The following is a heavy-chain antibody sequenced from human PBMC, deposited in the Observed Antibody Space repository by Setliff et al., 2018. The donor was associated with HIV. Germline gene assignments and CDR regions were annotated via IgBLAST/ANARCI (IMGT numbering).Heavy chain of an antibody. D-gene: IGHD6-13*01. J-gene: IGHJ4*02. CDR1: GYSINSGYY. V-gene: IGHV4-38-2*02. CDR2: IYTSRGT. Sequence: SETLSLTCTVFGYSINSGYYWGWIRQSPGKGLEWIGYIYTSRGTNYNHSLRTRVIISVDTSNQFSLKLSSVTAADAAAYYCARSPSYRSSWEYYFDYWGQGILVTVSS. CDR3: ARSPSYRSSWEYYFDY.